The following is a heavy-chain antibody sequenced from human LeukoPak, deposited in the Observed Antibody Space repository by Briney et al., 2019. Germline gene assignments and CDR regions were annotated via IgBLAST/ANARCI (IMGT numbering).Heavy chain of an antibody. V-gene: IGHV3-7*01. Sequence: PGGSLRLSCAASGFTFSTYWMSWVRQAPGKGLEWVANIKQDGSEKYYVDSVKGRFTISRDNAKNSLYLQMDGLTAEDTAVYYCTRDLWLAANVYCGQGTLVTVSS. J-gene: IGHJ4*02. D-gene: IGHD6-19*01. CDR3: TRDLWLAANVY. CDR2: IKQDGSEK. CDR1: GFTFSTYW.